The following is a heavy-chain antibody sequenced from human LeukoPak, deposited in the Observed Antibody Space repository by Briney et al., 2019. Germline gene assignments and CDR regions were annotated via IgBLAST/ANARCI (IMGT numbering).Heavy chain of an antibody. Sequence: GGSLRLSCAASGFSFSNYWMSWVRQAPGKGLEWVANIKQDGSETYYGDSVKGRFTISRDNAKNSLYLQMHSLRAEDTAVYYCAKDRPYISSWYGCSTPWGQGTLVTVSS. J-gene: IGHJ5*02. CDR3: AKDRPYISSWYGCSTP. D-gene: IGHD6-13*01. CDR1: GFSFSNYW. V-gene: IGHV3-7*03. CDR2: IKQDGSET.